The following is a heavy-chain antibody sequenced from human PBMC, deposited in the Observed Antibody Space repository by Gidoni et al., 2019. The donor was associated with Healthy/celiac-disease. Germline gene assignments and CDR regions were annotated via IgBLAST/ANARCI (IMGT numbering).Heavy chain of an antibody. J-gene: IGHJ6*02. Sequence: EVQLVESGGGLVKPGGSLRLSCAASGFTFSSYSMNWVRQAPGKGLEWVSSISSSSSYIYYADSVKGRFTISRDNAKNSLYLQMNSLRAEDTAVYYCARDGLRFLEWEKSSSYYYGMDVWGQGTTVTVSS. CDR1: GFTFSSYS. CDR3: ARDGLRFLEWEKSSSYYYGMDV. V-gene: IGHV3-21*01. CDR2: ISSSSSYI. D-gene: IGHD3-3*01.